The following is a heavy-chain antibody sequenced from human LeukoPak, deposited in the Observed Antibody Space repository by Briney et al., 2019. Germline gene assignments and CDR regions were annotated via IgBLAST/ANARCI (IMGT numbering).Heavy chain of an antibody. D-gene: IGHD6-13*01. J-gene: IGHJ4*02. V-gene: IGHV3-30-3*01. CDR3: ARDPIAAAGHLDY. CDR1: GFTFSSYA. CDR2: ISYDGSNK. Sequence: HPGGSLRLSCAASGFTFSSYAMHWVRQAPGKGLEWVAVISYDGSNKYYADSVKGRFTISRDNSKNTLYLQMNSLRAEDTAVYYCARDPIAAAGHLDYWGQGTLVTVSS.